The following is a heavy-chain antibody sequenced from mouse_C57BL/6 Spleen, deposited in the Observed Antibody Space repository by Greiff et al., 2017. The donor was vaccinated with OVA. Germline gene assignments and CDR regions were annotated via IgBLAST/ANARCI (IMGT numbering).Heavy chain of an antibody. CDR1: GYTFTSYW. CDR2: IDPSDSET. D-gene: IGHD2-5*01. V-gene: IGHV1-52*01. CDR3: GRKGYSNYGYFDV. Sequence: VQLQQPGAELVRPGSSVKLSCTASGYTFTSYWMHWVKQRPIQGLEWIGNIDPSDSETHYTQKFKDKATLTVDKSSSTAYMQLSSLTSEDSAVYCCGRKGYSNYGYFDVWGTGTTVTVSS. J-gene: IGHJ1*03.